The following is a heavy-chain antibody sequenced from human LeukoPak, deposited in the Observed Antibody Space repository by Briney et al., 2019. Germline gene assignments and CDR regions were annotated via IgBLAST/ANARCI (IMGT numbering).Heavy chain of an antibody. CDR3: ARGDPYGDYGVPSDY. J-gene: IGHJ4*02. CDR1: GFTFSSYS. Sequence: GGSLRLSFAASGFTFSSYSMNWVRQAPGKGLEWVSSISSSSSYIYYADSVKGRFTISRDNAKNSLYLQMNSLRAEDTAVYYCARGDPYGDYGVPSDYWGQGTLVTVSS. V-gene: IGHV3-21*01. CDR2: ISSSSSYI. D-gene: IGHD4-17*01.